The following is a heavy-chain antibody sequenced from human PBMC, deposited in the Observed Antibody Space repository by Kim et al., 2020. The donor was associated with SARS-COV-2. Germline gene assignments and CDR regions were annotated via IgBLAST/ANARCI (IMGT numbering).Heavy chain of an antibody. CDR3: ATLRTGGLYSGYDIAYNWFDP. CDR2: FDPEDGET. V-gene: IGHV1-24*01. J-gene: IGHJ5*02. D-gene: IGHD5-12*01. Sequence: ASVKVSCKVSGYTLTELSMHWVRQAPGKGLEWMGGFDPEDGETIYVQKFQGRVTMTEDTSTDTAYMELSSLRSEDTAVYYCATLRTGGLYSGYDIAYNWFDPWAEGTLVTVSS. CDR1: GYTLTELS.